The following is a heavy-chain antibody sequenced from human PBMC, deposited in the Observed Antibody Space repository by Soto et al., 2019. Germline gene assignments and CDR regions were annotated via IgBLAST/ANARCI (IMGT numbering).Heavy chain of an antibody. V-gene: IGHV4-31*03. Sequence: QVQLQESGPGLVKPSQTLSLTCTVSGGSISSGGYYWSWIRQHPGKGLEWIGYIYYSGSTCYNPSLKSRVTISVDTSKNQFSLKLSSVTAADTAVYYCARNHHRYCSGGSCYQLDPWGQGTLVTVSS. CDR3: ARNHHRYCSGGSCYQLDP. J-gene: IGHJ5*02. CDR1: GGSISSGGYY. CDR2: IYYSGST. D-gene: IGHD2-15*01.